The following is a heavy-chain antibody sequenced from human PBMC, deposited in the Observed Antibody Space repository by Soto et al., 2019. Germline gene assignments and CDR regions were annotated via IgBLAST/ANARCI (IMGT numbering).Heavy chain of an antibody. CDR2: ISSSGSTI. V-gene: IGHV3-48*03. J-gene: IGHJ4*02. CDR3: ARVGYCSSTSCQVDY. D-gene: IGHD2-2*01. CDR1: GFTFSSYE. Sequence: GGSLRLSCAASGFTFSSYEMNWVRQAPGKGLEWVSYISSSGSTIYYADSVKGRFTISRDNAKNSLYLQMNSLRAEDTAVYYCARVGYCSSTSCQVDYWGQGTLVTVSS.